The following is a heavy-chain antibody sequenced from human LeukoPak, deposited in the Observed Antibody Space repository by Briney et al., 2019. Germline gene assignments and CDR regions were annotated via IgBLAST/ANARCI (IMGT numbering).Heavy chain of an antibody. Sequence: SETPSLTCTVSGGSISSYYWSWIRQPPGKGLEWIGSIYHSGSTYYNPSLKSRVTISVDTSKNQFSLKLSSVTAADTAVYYCARAPSGSYPYFDYWGQGTLVTVSP. CDR3: ARAPSGSYPYFDY. D-gene: IGHD1-26*01. J-gene: IGHJ4*02. CDR2: IYHSGST. V-gene: IGHV4-38-2*02. CDR1: GGSISSYY.